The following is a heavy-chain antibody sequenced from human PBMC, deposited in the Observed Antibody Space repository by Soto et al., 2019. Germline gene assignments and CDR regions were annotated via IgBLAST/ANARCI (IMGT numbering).Heavy chain of an antibody. CDR2: IYYSGST. J-gene: IGHJ3*02. Sequence: LQTLSLTCTVSGGSISSDSYYWSWIRQPPGKGLEWIGYIYYSGSTNYNPSLKSRVTISVDTSKNQFSLKLSSVTAADTAVYYCARGLISGYYLYDAFDIWVQGTMVTVSS. D-gene: IGHD3-22*01. CDR3: ARGLISGYYLYDAFDI. V-gene: IGHV4-61*01. CDR1: GGSISSDSYY.